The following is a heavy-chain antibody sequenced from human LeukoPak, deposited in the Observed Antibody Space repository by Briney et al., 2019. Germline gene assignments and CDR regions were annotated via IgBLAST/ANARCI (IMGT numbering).Heavy chain of an antibody. D-gene: IGHD3-10*01. CDR2: ISSDGSTT. Sequence: GGSLRLSCAASGFTFSSYWMHWVRHGPGKGLVWVSRISSDGSTTSYADSVKGRFTISRDNAKNTLYLQMNSLRVEDTAVYCCARDSRYYYDSRNYDNVAFDMWGQGTMVTVSS. CDR3: ARDSRYYYDSRNYDNVAFDM. CDR1: GFTFSSYW. V-gene: IGHV3-74*01. J-gene: IGHJ3*02.